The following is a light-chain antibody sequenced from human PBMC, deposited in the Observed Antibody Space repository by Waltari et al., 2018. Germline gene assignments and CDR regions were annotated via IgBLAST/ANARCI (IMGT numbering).Light chain of an antibody. CDR2: WAS. CDR3: QQYYSTPQT. J-gene: IGKJ1*01. Sequence: DIVMTQSPDSLAVSLGERATINCKSSQSILFRSTNKNYLAWYQQKSGQPPKLLIYWASTPESGVPDRFSGSGSGTDFTLTISRLQAEDVAVYYCQQYYSTPQTFGQGTKVEMK. CDR1: QSILFRSTNKNY. V-gene: IGKV4-1*01.